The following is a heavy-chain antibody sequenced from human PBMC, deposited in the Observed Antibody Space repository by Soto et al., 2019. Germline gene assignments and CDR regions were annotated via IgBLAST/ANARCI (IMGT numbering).Heavy chain of an antibody. CDR3: ASASGQPPVTPNAS. CDR1: KFTFSNYG. CDR2: IWYDGSNK. J-gene: IGHJ5*02. V-gene: IGHV3-33*03. D-gene: IGHD4-17*01. Sequence: QVQLVESGGAVVQPGRSLRLSCAASKFTFSNYGMHWVRQAPGKGLEWVAFIWYDGSNKYYADSVRGRFTISRDNSKNTLYVEMNTLRAEDTALYYWASASGQPPVTPNASWGQGPLVTVSS.